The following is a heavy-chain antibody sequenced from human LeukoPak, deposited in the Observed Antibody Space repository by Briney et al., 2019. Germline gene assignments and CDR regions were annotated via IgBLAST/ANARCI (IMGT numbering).Heavy chain of an antibody. D-gene: IGHD3-10*01. CDR3: ARAPLWGGSGSYYGH. V-gene: IGHV3-7*03. CDR1: GFTFSSYW. Sequence: GGSLRLSCTASGFTFSSYWMSWVRQAPGKGLEWVANIKQDGSEKNYVDSVRGRFTISRDNAKNSLYLEMNSLRAEDTAVYYCARAPLWGGSGSYYGHWGQGTLVTVSS. CDR2: IKQDGSEK. J-gene: IGHJ4*02.